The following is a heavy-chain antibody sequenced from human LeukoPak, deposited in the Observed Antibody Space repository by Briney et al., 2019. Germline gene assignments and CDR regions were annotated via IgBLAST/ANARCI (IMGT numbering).Heavy chain of an antibody. J-gene: IGHJ4*02. D-gene: IGHD3-3*01. CDR2: TKNKAENFAT. CDR3: TRWWSGVSD. V-gene: IGHV3-72*01. Sequence: GGSLRLSCAVSGYIFSDHYIDWVRQAPGKGLEWVGHTKNKAENFATEYAASVIGRFTISRDDSTNSVFLQMNSLKTDDTAVYYCTRWWSGVSDWGQGALVTVSS. CDR1: GYIFSDHY.